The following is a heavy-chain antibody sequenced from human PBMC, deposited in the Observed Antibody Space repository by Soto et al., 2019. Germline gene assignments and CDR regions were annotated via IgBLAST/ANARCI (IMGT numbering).Heavy chain of an antibody. CDR2: VYYSGST. CDR1: GGSISSSTYY. V-gene: IGHV4-39*01. D-gene: IGHD3-22*01. J-gene: IGHJ4*02. CDR3: ARHQYYYDSSGYTLDY. Sequence: PSETLSLTCTVPGGSISSSTYYWGWIRQPPGKGLEWIGSVYYSGSTYYNPSLKSRVTISVDTSNNQFSLKLNSVTAADTAVYYCARHQYYYDSSGYTLDYWGQGTLVTVSS.